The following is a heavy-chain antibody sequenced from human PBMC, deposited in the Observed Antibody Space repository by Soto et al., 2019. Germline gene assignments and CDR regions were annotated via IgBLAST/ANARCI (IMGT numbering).Heavy chain of an antibody. J-gene: IGHJ4*02. CDR3: ARGMTTVTNFDY. CDR2: IYHSGST. V-gene: IGHV4-30-2*01. D-gene: IGHD4-4*01. CDR1: GGSISSGGYS. Sequence: SETLSLTCAVSGGSISSGGYSCSWIRQPPGKGLEWIGYIYHSGSTYYNTSLKSRVTISVDRSKNQFSLKLSSVSAADTAVYYCARGMTTVTNFDYWGQGTLVTVSS.